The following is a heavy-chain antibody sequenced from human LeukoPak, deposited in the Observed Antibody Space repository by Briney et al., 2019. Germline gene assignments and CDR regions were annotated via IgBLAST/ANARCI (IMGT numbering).Heavy chain of an antibody. V-gene: IGHV3-30*02. D-gene: IGHD2-2*01. J-gene: IGHJ4*02. CDR2: IRYDGSNK. Sequence: PGGSLRLSCAASGFTFSSYGMHWVGQAPGKGMEWVAFIRYDGSNKYYADSVKGRFTISRDNSKNTLYLQMNSLRAEDTAVYYCAKTSTSSLDYWGQGTLVTVSS. CDR3: AKTSTSSLDY. CDR1: GFTFSSYG.